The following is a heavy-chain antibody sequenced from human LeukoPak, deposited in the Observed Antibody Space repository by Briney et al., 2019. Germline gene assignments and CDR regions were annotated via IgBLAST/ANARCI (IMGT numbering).Heavy chain of an antibody. D-gene: IGHD7-27*01. Sequence: SVKVSCKASGGALSGYAVTWVRLAPGQGLEWMGGIILIFGSTNYAPKFEGRLTITADESTNTVYMEPSSLRSEDTAVYFCARGFSGPNWGKRYYDHWGQGTLVTVSS. CDR2: IILIFGST. CDR1: GGALSGYA. V-gene: IGHV1-69*13. J-gene: IGHJ4*02. CDR3: ARGFSGPNWGKRYYDH.